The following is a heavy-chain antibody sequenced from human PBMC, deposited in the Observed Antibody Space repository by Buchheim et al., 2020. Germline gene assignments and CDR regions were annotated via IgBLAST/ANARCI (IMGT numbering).Heavy chain of an antibody. Sequence: QVQLVQSGAEVKKPGASVKVSCKASGYTFTGYYMHWVRQAPGQGLEWMGWINPNSGGTNYAQKFQGWATMTRDTSISTAYMELSRLRSDDTAVYYCARGDCSSTSCYEGNYYYYGMDVWGQGTT. CDR2: INPNSGGT. CDR1: GYTFTGYY. CDR3: ARGDCSSTSCYEGNYYYYGMDV. V-gene: IGHV1-2*04. J-gene: IGHJ6*02. D-gene: IGHD2-2*01.